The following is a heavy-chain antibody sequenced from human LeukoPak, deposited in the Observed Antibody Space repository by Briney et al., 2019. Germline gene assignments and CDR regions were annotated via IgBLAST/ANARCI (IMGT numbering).Heavy chain of an antibody. D-gene: IGHD1-14*01. CDR3: AREVWGPEY. V-gene: IGHV3-7*01. CDR1: AFIFNNAW. Sequence: GGSLRLSCATSAFIFNNAWMTWVRQAPGKGLEWVGNIKQDGSDKNYMDSVKGRFTISRDNTKNSVYLQMSSLRAEDTAVYYCAREVWGPEYWGQGTLVTVSS. J-gene: IGHJ4*02. CDR2: IKQDGSDK.